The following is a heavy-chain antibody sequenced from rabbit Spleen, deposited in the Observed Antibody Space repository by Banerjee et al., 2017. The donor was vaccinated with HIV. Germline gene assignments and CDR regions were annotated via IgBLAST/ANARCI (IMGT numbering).Heavy chain of an antibody. Sequence: QSLEESGGDLVKPGASLTLTCTASGFSFSSSDYMCWVRQAPGKGLEWIACIYGGVGGDGMLYGGGSGSTAYASWAKGRFTVSKTSSTTVTLQMTSLTAADTATYFCARGSATMTLVITGYYLSLWGPGTLVTVS. CDR1: GFSFSSSDY. J-gene: IGHJ6*01. D-gene: IGHD2-1*01. V-gene: IGHV1S40*01. CDR3: ARGSATMTLVITGYYLSL. CDR2: IYGGVGGDGMLYGGGSGST.